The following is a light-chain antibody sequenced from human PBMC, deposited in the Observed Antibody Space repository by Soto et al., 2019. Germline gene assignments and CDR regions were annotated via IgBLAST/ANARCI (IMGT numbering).Light chain of an antibody. CDR3: QQYGTTPQT. CDR2: GAS. Sequence: EIVLTQSPATLSVSPGERVTLSCRASQSVDFSLAWYQQKPGQAPRLLIYGASSRATGIPDRFRGSGSGTDFTLTISSLEPEDFAVYYCQQYGTTPQTFGQGTKVDIK. CDR1: QSVDFS. J-gene: IGKJ1*01. V-gene: IGKV3-20*01.